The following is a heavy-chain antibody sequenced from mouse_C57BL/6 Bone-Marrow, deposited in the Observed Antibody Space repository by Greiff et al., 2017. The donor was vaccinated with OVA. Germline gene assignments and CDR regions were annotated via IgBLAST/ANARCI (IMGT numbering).Heavy chain of an antibody. Sequence: EVKVVESGGGLVQPGGSLKLSCAASGFTFSDYYMYWVRQTPEKRLEWVAYISNGGGSTYYPDTVKGRFTISRDNAKNTLYLQMSRLKSEDTAMYYCARGTVVDWYFDVWGTGTTVTVSS. V-gene: IGHV5-12*01. CDR2: ISNGGGST. CDR1: GFTFSDYY. CDR3: ARGTVVDWYFDV. J-gene: IGHJ1*03. D-gene: IGHD1-1*01.